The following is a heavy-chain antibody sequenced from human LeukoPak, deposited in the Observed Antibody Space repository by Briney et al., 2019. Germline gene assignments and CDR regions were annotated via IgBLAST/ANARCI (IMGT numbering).Heavy chain of an antibody. CDR1: GFTFSSYA. CDR3: ARTPSTVTSYYGMDV. V-gene: IGHV3-23*01. Sequence: PGGSLRLSCAASGFTFSSYAMSWVRQAPGKGLEWVSAISGSGGSTYYADSVKGRFTISRDNAKNSLYLQMNSLSAEDTAVYYCARTPSTVTSYYGMDVWGQGTTVTVSS. D-gene: IGHD4-17*01. CDR2: ISGSGGST. J-gene: IGHJ6*02.